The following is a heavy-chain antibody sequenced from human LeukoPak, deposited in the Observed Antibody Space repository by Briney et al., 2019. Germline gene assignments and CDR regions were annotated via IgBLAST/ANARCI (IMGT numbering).Heavy chain of an antibody. CDR2: ISSSSSYI. CDR3: ARVRVVWWYGMDV. V-gene: IGHV3-21*01. CDR1: GFTFSSYS. D-gene: IGHD2-8*02. J-gene: IGHJ6*04. Sequence: GGSLRLSCAASGFTFSSYSMNWVRQAPGKGLEWVSSISSSSSYIYYADSVKGRFTISRDNAKNSLYLQMNSLRAEDTAVYYCARVRVVWWYGMDVWGKGTTATVSS.